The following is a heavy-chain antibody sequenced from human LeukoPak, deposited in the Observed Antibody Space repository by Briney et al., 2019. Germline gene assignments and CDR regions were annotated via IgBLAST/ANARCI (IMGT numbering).Heavy chain of an antibody. CDR2: LYHGGST. V-gene: IGHV3-66*01. CDR1: GVIVRSNY. Sequence: GGSLRLSCVGSGVIVRSNYMTWVRQAPGKGLEWVSILYHGGSTYYADSVKGRFSISRDTSKNTLYLQMNSLRAEDTAVYYCAKASAAAGAYYYYYMDVWGKGTTVTVSS. J-gene: IGHJ6*03. D-gene: IGHD6-13*01. CDR3: AKASAAAGAYYYYYMDV.